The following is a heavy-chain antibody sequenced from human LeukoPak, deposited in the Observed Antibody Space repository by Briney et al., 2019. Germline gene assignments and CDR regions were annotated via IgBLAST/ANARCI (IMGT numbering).Heavy chain of an antibody. CDR3: ARFYDSTGYYSGGNFDY. D-gene: IGHD3-22*01. CDR1: GFTFDHYG. V-gene: IGHV3-20*04. J-gene: IGHJ4*02. Sequence: PGGSLRLSXTVSGFTFDHYGMSWVRQAPGKGLEWVSGINWNGGSTGYADSVKARFTISRDNAKNSLYLQMNSLRAEDTALYYCARFYDSTGYYSGGNFDYWGQGTLVTVSS. CDR2: INWNGGST.